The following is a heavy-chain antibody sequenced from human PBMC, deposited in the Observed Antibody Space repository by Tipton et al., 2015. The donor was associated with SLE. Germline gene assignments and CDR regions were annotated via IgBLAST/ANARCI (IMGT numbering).Heavy chain of an antibody. CDR2: INHSGST. Sequence: TLSLTCAVYGGSFSGYYWTWIRQPPGKGLEWIGEINHSGSTNYNPSLKSRVTISVDTSKNQFSLKLSSVTAADTAVYYCARRNPYSSSSAIDYWGQGTLVTVSS. CDR3: ARRNPYSSSSAIDY. J-gene: IGHJ4*02. V-gene: IGHV4-34*01. D-gene: IGHD6-6*01. CDR1: GGSFSGYY.